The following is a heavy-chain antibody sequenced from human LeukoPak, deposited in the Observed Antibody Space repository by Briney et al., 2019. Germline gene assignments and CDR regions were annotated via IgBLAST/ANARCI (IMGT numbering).Heavy chain of an antibody. D-gene: IGHD6-13*01. J-gene: IGHJ3*02. Sequence: SQTLSLTCTVSGGSISSGGNYWSWIRQQPGKGLEWIGYIYYSGSTYYNPSLKSRVTISVDTSKNQFSLKLSSVTAADTAVYYCARGISSSDAFDIWGQGTMVTVSS. CDR3: ARGISSSDAFDI. V-gene: IGHV4-31*03. CDR1: GGSISSGGNY. CDR2: IYYSGST.